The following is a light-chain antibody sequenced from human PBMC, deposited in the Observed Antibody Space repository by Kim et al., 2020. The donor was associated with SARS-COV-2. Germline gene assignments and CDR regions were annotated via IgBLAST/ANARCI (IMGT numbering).Light chain of an antibody. J-gene: IGKJ2*01. CDR2: AAS. Sequence: DIQLTQSPSFLSTSVGDRVTITCRASQGISSYLAWYQQKPGKAPKLLIYAASTLQSGVPSRFSGSGSGTEFTLTISSLQPEDFATYHCQQLNCHPYAFGKGNRL. V-gene: IGKV1-9*01. CDR1: QGISSY. CDR3: QQLNCHPYA.